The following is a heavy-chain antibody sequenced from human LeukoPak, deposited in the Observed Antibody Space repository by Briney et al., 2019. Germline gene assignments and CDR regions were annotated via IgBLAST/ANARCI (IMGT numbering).Heavy chain of an antibody. CDR2: IYSGGST. Sequence: GGSLRLSCAASGFTVSSNYMSWVRQAPGKGLEWVSVIYSGGSTYYADSVKGRFTISRDNSKNTLYLQMNSLRAEDTAVYYCARAPYGRGSGSYYTTSRMKIFDYWGQGTLVTVSS. D-gene: IGHD3-10*01. CDR3: ARAPYGRGSGSYYTTSRMKIFDY. V-gene: IGHV3-66*01. CDR1: GFTVSSNY. J-gene: IGHJ4*02.